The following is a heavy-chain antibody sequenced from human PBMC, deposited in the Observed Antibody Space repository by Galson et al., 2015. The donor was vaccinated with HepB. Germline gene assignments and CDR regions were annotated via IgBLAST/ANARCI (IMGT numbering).Heavy chain of an antibody. CDR3: ARLLGDRYFDY. CDR2: ISYGGSNK. D-gene: IGHD2-21*02. CDR1: GFTFSSYA. V-gene: IGHV3-30-3*01. J-gene: IGHJ4*02. Sequence: SLRLSCAASGFTFSSYAMHWVRQAPGKGLEWVAVISYGGSNKYYADSVKGRFTISRDNSKNTLYLQMNSLRAEDTAVYYCARLLGDRYFDYWGQGVLVTVSS.